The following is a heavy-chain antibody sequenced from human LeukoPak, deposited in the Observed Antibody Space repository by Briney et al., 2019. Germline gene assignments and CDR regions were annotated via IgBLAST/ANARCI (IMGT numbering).Heavy chain of an antibody. D-gene: IGHD3-10*01. CDR2: IESKTDGGTT. Sequence: TGGSLRLSCAASGFSFSDAWMSWVRQIPGKGLEWVGRIESKTDGGTTDYAAPVKGRFTISRDDSTNTLYLQMNSLKSEDTAVYYCTTYGSGRKFDYWGQGILVTVSS. CDR3: TTYGSGRKFDY. V-gene: IGHV3-15*04. CDR1: GFSFSDAW. J-gene: IGHJ4*02.